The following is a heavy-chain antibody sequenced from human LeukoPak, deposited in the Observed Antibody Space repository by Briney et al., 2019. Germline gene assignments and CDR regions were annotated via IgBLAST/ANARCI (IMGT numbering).Heavy chain of an antibody. CDR3: AGSGNYYDVLYYFDY. J-gene: IGHJ4*02. CDR1: GFTFSSYT. Sequence: GGSLRLSCAASGFTFSSYTMNWVRQAPGKGLEWVSSISSSSSYIYYADSVKGRFTISRDNGKNSLFLQMNSLRAKDTAVYYCAGSGNYYDVLYYFDYWGQGTLVTVSS. D-gene: IGHD3-10*01. CDR2: ISSSSSYI. V-gene: IGHV3-21*01.